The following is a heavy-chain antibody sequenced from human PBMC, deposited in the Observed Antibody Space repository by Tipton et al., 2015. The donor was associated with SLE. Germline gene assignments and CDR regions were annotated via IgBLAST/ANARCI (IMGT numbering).Heavy chain of an antibody. D-gene: IGHD2-15*01. CDR2: INHSGST. CDR3: ARVCSGNSCYWGDY. V-gene: IGHV4-34*01. CDR1: GGSFSGYY. Sequence: TLSLTCAVYGGSFSGYYWSWVRQPPGKGLEWIGEINHSGSTNYNPSLESRVTISLDTSKNQFSLQLTSVTAADTAVYYCARVCSGNSCYWGDYWGQGTLVTVSS. J-gene: IGHJ4*02.